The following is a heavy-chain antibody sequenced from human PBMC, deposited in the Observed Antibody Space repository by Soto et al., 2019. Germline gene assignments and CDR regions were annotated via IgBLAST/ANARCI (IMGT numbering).Heavy chain of an antibody. J-gene: IGHJ4*02. CDR3: VQTTGWPGFDF. CDR1: GFAVSSKY. Sequence: EVQLVESGGGLIQPGGSLRLSCAASGFAVSSKYMTWVRQAPGTGLEWVSVIYGGGTTYYADSVKGRFTISRDTSKNTLYLQMNSLTAEDTAVYYCVQTTGWPGFDFWGQGTLVTVSS. V-gene: IGHV3-53*01. CDR2: IYGGGTT. D-gene: IGHD6-19*01.